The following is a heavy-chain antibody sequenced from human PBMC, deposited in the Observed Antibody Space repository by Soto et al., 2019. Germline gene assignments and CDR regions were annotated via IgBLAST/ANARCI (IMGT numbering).Heavy chain of an antibody. CDR3: ARDRSKSAAGPVRFDY. V-gene: IGHV1-46*03. CDR1: GYTFTSYY. D-gene: IGHD6-13*01. CDR2: INPSGGST. Sequence: ASVKVSCKASGYTFTSYYMHWVRQAPGQGLEWMGIINPSGGSTSYAQKFQGRVTMTRDTSTSTVYMELSSLRSEDTAVYYCARDRSKSAAGPVRFDYWGQGTLVTVSS. J-gene: IGHJ4*02.